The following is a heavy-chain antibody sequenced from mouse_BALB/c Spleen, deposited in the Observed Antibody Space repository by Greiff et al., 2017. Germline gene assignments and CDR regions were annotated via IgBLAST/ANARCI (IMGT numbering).Heavy chain of an antibody. V-gene: IGHV1-62-2*01. D-gene: IGHD1-1*01. Sequence: QVQLQQSGAGLVKPGASVKLSCKASGYTFTEYIIHWVKQRSGQGLEWIGWFYPGSGSIKYNEKFKDKATLTADKSSSTAYMQLSSPTSEDSAVYYCTRSSYYYGSSPYFDYWGQGTTLTVSS. CDR3: TRSSYYYGSSPYFDY. J-gene: IGHJ2*01. CDR1: GYTFTEYI. CDR2: FYPGSGSI.